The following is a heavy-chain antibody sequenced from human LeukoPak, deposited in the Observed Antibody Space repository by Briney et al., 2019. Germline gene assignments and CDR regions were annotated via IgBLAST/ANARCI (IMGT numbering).Heavy chain of an antibody. V-gene: IGHV4-4*02. CDR2: VYHSGSA. D-gene: IGHD6-13*01. CDR1: GGSISSSNW. J-gene: IGHJ5*02. CDR3: AISTLSSSWSVWWFDP. Sequence: PSGTLSLTCTVSGGSISSSNWWSWVRQPPGKGLEWIGEVYHSGSANYNPSLMHRVTFSVDKSKNQFSLKLSSVTAADTAVYYCAISTLSSSWSVWWFDPWGQGTLVTVSS.